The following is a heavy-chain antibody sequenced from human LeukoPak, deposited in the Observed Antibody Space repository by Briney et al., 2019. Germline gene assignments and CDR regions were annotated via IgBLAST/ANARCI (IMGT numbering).Heavy chain of an antibody. CDR1: GFTFNSYE. CDR3: AKDRALSSGSYGICDY. J-gene: IGHJ4*02. Sequence: GGSLRLSCAASGFTFNSYEMNWVRQAPGKGLERVSYISSSGSTIYYADSVKGRFTISRDNSKNTLYLQMNSLRAEDTAVYYCAKDRALSSGSYGICDYWGQGTLVTVSS. CDR2: ISSSGSTI. V-gene: IGHV3-48*03. D-gene: IGHD1-26*01.